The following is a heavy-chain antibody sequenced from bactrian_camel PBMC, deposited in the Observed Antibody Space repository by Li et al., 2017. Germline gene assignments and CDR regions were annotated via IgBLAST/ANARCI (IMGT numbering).Heavy chain of an antibody. Sequence: HVQLVESGGGSVQNGGSLRLSCALSSDRYVGTYCVAWFRQAPGKEREGVAGIQPDGHTSYAESVKGRFTISIDNAKNTLYLRMNSLKPEDTAIYYCAASARWPMGGPWNAIPSYNFWGQGTQVTVS. J-gene: IGHJ4*01. CDR3: AASARWPMGGPWNAIPSYNF. V-gene: IGHV3S53*01. D-gene: IGHD2*01. CDR1: DRYVGTYC. CDR2: IQPDGHT.